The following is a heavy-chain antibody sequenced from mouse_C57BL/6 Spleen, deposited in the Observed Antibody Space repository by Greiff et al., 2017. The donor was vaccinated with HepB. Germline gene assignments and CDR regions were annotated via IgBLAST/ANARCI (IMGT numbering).Heavy chain of an antibody. D-gene: IGHD1-1*02. V-gene: IGHV8-12*01. Sequence: QVTLKVCGPGILQSSQTLSLTCSFSGFSLSTSGMGVSWMRQPSGKGLEWLAHIYWDDDKRYNPSLKSRLTISKDTSRNQVFLKITSVDTADTATYYCARSYGQAWFAYWGQGTLVTVSA. CDR1: GFSLSTSGMG. J-gene: IGHJ3*01. CDR3: ARSYGQAWFAY. CDR2: IYWDDDK.